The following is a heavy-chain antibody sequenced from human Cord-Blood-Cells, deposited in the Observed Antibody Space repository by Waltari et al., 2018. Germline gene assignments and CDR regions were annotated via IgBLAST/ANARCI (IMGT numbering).Heavy chain of an antibody. CDR1: GGTFSSYA. J-gene: IGHJ3*02. Sequence: QVQLVQSGAEVKKPGSSVKVSCKASGGTFSSYAISWVRQAPGQGLEWMGGIIPIFVTANYAQKFQGRVTITADESTSTAYMELSSLISEDTAMYYCASVKVGADAFDIWGQGTMVTVSS. CDR3: ASVKVGADAFDI. D-gene: IGHD1-26*01. CDR2: IIPIFVTA. V-gene: IGHV1-69*01.